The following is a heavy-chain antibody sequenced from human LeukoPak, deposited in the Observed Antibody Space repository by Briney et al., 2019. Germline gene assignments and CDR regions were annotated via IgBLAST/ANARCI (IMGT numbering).Heavy chain of an antibody. CDR2: IWYDGSNK. J-gene: IGHJ4*02. CDR1: GFTFSNHW. V-gene: IGHV3-33*08. Sequence: GGSLRLSCAASGFTFSNHWMHWVRQAPGKGLEWVAVIWYDGSNKYYADSVKGRFTISRDNSKNTLYLQMNSLRAEDTAVYYCARAILENDSSGYHPDWGRGTLVTVSS. D-gene: IGHD3-22*01. CDR3: ARAILENDSSGYHPD.